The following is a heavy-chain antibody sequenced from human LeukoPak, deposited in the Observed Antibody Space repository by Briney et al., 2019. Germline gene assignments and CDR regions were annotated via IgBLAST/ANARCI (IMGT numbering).Heavy chain of an antibody. V-gene: IGHV3-7*01. CDR2: IKEDGTEK. D-gene: IGHD5-24*01. J-gene: IGHJ4*02. CDR3: ARGRWSDY. Sequence: GGSLRLSCAASGFTFSAYWMTWVRQAPGKGLEWVANIKEDGTEKNYVDSVKGRFTISRDNVKKSLYLEMDSLRVEDTAVYYCARGRWSDYWGQGTQVTVSS. CDR1: GFTFSAYW.